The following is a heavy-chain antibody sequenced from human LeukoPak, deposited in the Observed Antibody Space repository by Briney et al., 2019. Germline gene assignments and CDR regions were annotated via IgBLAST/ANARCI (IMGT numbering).Heavy chain of an antibody. CDR2: ISSSSSYT. CDR3: AKGRRLVVVPAAPDY. Sequence: PGGSLRLSCAASGFTFSDYYMSWIRQAPGKGLEWVSYISSSSSYTNYADSVKGRFTISRDNSKNTLYLQINSLRAEDTAVYYCAKGRRLVVVPAAPDYWGQGTLVTVSS. J-gene: IGHJ4*02. CDR1: GFTFSDYY. V-gene: IGHV3-11*06. D-gene: IGHD2-2*01.